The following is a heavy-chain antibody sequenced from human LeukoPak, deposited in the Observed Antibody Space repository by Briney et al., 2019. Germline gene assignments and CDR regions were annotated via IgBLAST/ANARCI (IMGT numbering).Heavy chain of an antibody. CDR1: GFTFSSYN. CDR2: ITSGSSYR. J-gene: IGHJ4*02. Sequence: GGSLRLSCAASGFTFSSYNMNWVRQAPGKGLEWVSSITSGSSYRFYADSVKGRFTISRDNSKSTLYIQMNSLRAEDTAVYYCARAKPKNMVRGLIMRRESRYYFDYWGQGTLVTVSS. D-gene: IGHD3-10*01. CDR3: ARAKPKNMVRGLIMRRESRYYFDY. V-gene: IGHV3-21*04.